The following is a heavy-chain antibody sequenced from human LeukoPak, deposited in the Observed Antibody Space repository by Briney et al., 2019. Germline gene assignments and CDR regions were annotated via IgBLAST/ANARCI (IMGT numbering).Heavy chain of an antibody. CDR3: ARYRGSSSNRPIDY. J-gene: IGHJ4*02. CDR1: GFAFSRYS. Sequence: SGGSLRLSCAASGFAFSRYSMNWVRQAPGKGLEWVSSISSSSSYIYYADSVKGRFTISRDNAKNSLYLQMNSLRAEDTAVYYCARYRGSSSNRPIDYWGQGTLVTVSS. D-gene: IGHD6-6*01. CDR2: ISSSSSYI. V-gene: IGHV3-21*01.